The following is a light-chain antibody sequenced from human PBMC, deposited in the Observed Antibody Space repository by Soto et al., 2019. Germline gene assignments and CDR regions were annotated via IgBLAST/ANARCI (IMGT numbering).Light chain of an antibody. CDR2: DAS. Sequence: DIQMTQSPSTLPAYVGDRVTITCRASQSISSWLAWYQQKPGKAPKLLIYDASSLESGVPSRFSGSGSGTEFTLTISSLQPDDFATDYCQQYNSYWTFGQGTKVEIK. CDR1: QSISSW. J-gene: IGKJ1*01. CDR3: QQYNSYWT. V-gene: IGKV1-5*01.